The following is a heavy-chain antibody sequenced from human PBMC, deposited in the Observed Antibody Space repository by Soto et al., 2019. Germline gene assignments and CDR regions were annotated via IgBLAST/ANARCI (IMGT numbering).Heavy chain of an antibody. CDR1: GFTFSSYT. CDR2: ISSGSGTI. CDR3: AKSQCSTTCYAGGFYFDY. V-gene: IGHV3-23*01. Sequence: GGSLRLSCAASGFTFSSYTMSWVRQAPGKGLEWVSRISSGSGTIYYADSVKGRFTISRDNSKNTLYLQMSSLRAEDTAVYYCAKSQCSTTCYAGGFYFDYWGQGTLVTVSS. J-gene: IGHJ4*02. D-gene: IGHD2-2*01.